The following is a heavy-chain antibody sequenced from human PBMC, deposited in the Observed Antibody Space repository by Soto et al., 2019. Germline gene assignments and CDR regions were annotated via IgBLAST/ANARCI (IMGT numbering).Heavy chain of an antibody. CDR3: AAADRTVVTSYYYGLNV. V-gene: IGHV1-58*01. J-gene: IGHJ6*02. CDR1: GVTFTSSA. CDR2: IVVGSGNT. Sequence: SVKVSCKASGVTFTSSAVQWVRQARGQRREWIGWIVVGSGNTIYAQKFQERVTITRDMSASTAYMQLSSLRSEDTAVYYCAAADRTVVTSYYYGLNVWGQGTTVTVSS. D-gene: IGHD2-15*01.